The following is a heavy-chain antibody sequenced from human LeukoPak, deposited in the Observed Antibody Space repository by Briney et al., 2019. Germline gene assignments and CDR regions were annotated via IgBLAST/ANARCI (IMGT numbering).Heavy chain of an antibody. CDR2: IYYSGST. Sequence: PSETLSLTCTVSGGSISSSSYYWGWIRHPPGKGLELTGSIYYSGSTYYNPSLKSRVTISVDTSKNQFSLKLSSVTAADTAVYYCARSSGYSSSGGLNWFDTWGQGTLVTVSS. J-gene: IGHJ5*02. D-gene: IGHD6-13*01. V-gene: IGHV4-39*01. CDR1: GGSISSSSYY. CDR3: ARSSGYSSSGGLNWFDT.